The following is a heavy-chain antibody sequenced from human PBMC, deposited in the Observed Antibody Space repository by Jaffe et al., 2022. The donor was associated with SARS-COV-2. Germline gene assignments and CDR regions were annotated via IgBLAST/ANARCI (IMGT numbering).Heavy chain of an antibody. J-gene: IGHJ6*03. CDR2: INHSGST. CDR3: ARVGSSSWRRNYYYYYYMDV. D-gene: IGHD6-13*01. V-gene: IGHV4-34*01. Sequence: QVQLQQWGAGLLKPSETLSLTCAVYGGSFSGYYWSWIRQPPGKGLEWIGEINHSGSTNYNPSLKSRVTISVDTSKNQFSLKLSSVTAADTAVYYCARVGSSSWRRNYYYYYYMDVWGKGTTVTVSS. CDR1: GGSFSGYY.